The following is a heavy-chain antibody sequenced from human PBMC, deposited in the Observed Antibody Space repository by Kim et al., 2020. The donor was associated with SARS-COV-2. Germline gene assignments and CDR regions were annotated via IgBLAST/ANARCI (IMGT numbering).Heavy chain of an antibody. Sequence: SETLSLTCAVYGGSFSGYYWSWIRQPPGKGLEWIGEINHSGSTNYNPSLKSRVTISVDTSKNQFSLKLSSVTAADTAVYYCARIPRKKTIVVVPAAILDWGQGTLVTVSS. J-gene: IGHJ4*02. CDR2: INHSGST. CDR1: GGSFSGYY. V-gene: IGHV4-34*01. D-gene: IGHD2-2*02. CDR3: ARIPRKKTIVVVPAAILD.